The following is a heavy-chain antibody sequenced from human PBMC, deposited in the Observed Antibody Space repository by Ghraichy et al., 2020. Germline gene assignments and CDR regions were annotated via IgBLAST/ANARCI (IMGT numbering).Heavy chain of an antibody. J-gene: IGHJ6*02. CDR1: GGTFSSYA. CDR2: IIPIFGTA. CDR3: ARAPRKGAIFGVVPYYYYGMDV. V-gene: IGHV1-69*13. D-gene: IGHD3-3*01. Sequence: SVKVSCKASGGTFSSYAISWVRQAPGQGLEWMGGIIPIFGTANYAQKFQGRVTITADESTSTAYMELSSLRSEDTAVYYCARAPRKGAIFGVVPYYYYGMDVWGQGTTVTVSS.